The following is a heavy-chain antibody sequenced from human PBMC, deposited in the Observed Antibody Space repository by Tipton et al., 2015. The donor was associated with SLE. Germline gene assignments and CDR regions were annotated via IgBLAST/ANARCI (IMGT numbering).Heavy chain of an antibody. V-gene: IGHV4-30-4*01. CDR3: ARHGGC. D-gene: IGHD3-3*01. J-gene: IGHJ4*02. CDR2: IFYSGRT. CDR1: GGSISSGEHY. Sequence: TLSLTCTVSGGSISSGEHYWSWFRQPPGKGLEWIGYIFYSGRTYYNQSLKSRVTISVDTSMNQFSLKLNSVTAADTAVDFCARHGGCWCQGTLVTVSS.